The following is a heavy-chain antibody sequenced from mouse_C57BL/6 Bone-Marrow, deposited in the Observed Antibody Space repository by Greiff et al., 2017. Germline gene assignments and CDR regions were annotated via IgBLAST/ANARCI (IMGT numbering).Heavy chain of an antibody. J-gene: IGHJ3*01. D-gene: IGHD1-1*01. CDR2: ISSGGSYT. CDR1: GFTFSSYG. CDR3: ARRTTTVVATGRFAY. Sequence: EVKLVESGGDLVKPGGSLKLSCAASGFTFSSYGMSWVRQTPDKRLEWVATISSGGSYTYYPDSVKGRFTISRDNAKNTLYLQMGSLKSEYTAMYYCARRTTTVVATGRFAYWGQGTLVTVSA. V-gene: IGHV5-6*02.